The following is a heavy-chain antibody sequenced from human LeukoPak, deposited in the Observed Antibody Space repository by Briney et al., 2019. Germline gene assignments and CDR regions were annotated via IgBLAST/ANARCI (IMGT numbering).Heavy chain of an antibody. J-gene: IGHJ2*01. Sequence: SETLSLTCTVSGGSISSGSYYWSWIRQPAGKGLEWIGYVSYSGTTKYNPSLKSRVTMSVDMSKNRLSLRLTSVTAADTAVYYCARSGYSYDSAVYWNFDLWGRGTLVTVSS. CDR1: GGSISSGSYY. CDR2: VSYSGTT. D-gene: IGHD5-18*01. V-gene: IGHV4-61*10. CDR3: ARSGYSYDSAVYWNFDL.